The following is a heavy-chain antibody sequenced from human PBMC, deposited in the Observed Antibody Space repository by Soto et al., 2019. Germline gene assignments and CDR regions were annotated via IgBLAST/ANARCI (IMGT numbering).Heavy chain of an antibody. D-gene: IGHD3-10*01. CDR3: ARFYGNAFDV. CDR2: IYYDGST. Sequence: QLQLQESGPGLVKPSETLSLTCSVSGGSITTSSYNWDWIRQPPGKGLEWIGTIYYDGSTSYNPSLKSQVTISVDTSKNHFALKVNSVTAADTAVYYCARFYGNAFDVWGRGTVDTVSS. V-gene: IGHV4-39*02. CDR1: GGSITTSSYN. J-gene: IGHJ3*01.